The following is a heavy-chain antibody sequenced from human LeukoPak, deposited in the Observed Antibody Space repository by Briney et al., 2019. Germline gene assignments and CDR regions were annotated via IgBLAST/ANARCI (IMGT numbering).Heavy chain of an antibody. CDR2: IYSGGST. Sequence: PSETLSLTCTVSGGSFTTHYWNWFRQPAGKGLEWIGRIYSGGSTNYKSSLESRVIMSIDTSKRQLSLKLSSVTAADTAIYYCARDIGLDYSSSSFASDIWGPGTLVIVSS. V-gene: IGHV4-4*07. CDR3: ARDIGLDYSSSSFASDI. D-gene: IGHD6-6*01. J-gene: IGHJ3*02. CDR1: GGSFTTHY.